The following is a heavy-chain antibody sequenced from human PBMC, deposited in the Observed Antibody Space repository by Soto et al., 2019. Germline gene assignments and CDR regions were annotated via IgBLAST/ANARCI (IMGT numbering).Heavy chain of an antibody. J-gene: IGHJ4*02. D-gene: IGHD6-19*01. Sequence: QVQLVQSGAEVKKPGASVKVSCKASGYTFTGYYIHWVRQAPGQGLEWMALINPNSGDTNYAQKFQGRVTLTRDTSINTVYMEVTSLRFDDTAVYYCAVAGLPFEYWDQGTLVTVFS. CDR3: AVAGLPFEY. CDR2: INPNSGDT. CDR1: GYTFTGYY. V-gene: IGHV1-2*02.